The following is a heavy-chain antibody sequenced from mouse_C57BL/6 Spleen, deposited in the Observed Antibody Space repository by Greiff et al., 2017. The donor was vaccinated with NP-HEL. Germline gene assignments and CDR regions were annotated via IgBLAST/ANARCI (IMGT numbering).Heavy chain of an antibody. CDR1: GYTFTDYN. D-gene: IGHD1-1*01. CDR3: ARPSITTVVEYYFDY. CDR2: INPNNGGT. J-gene: IGHJ2*01. Sequence: EVKLMESGPELVKPGASVKMSCKASGYTFTDYNMHWVKQSHGKSLEWIGYINPNNGGTSYNQKFKGKATLTVNKSSSTAYMELRSLTSEDSAVYYCARPSITTVVEYYFDYWGQGTTLTVSS. V-gene: IGHV1-22*01.